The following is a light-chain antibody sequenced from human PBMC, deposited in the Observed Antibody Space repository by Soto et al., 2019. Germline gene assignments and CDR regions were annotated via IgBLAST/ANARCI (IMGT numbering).Light chain of an antibody. CDR1: QSVSNN. Sequence: EIVMTQSPATLSVSPGERATLSYRASQSVSNNLAWYQQKPGQAPRLLIYHASTGASGIPARFSGSGSGTELPLTISSVQSEDSAVYCCQHYNEWPLTFGGGTKVEIK. V-gene: IGKV3-15*01. CDR2: HAS. CDR3: QHYNEWPLT. J-gene: IGKJ4*01.